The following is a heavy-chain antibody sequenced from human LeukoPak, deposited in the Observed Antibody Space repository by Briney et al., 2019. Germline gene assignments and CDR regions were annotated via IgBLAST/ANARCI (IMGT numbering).Heavy chain of an antibody. D-gene: IGHD5-18*01. Sequence: LSLTCAVYGGSFSGYYWSWIRQPPGKGLEWVAVISYDGSSKYYADSVKGRFTISRDNSKNTLYLQMNSLRAEDTAVYYCAKGIQLEYWGQGTLVTVSS. CDR3: AKGIQLEY. CDR2: ISYDGSSK. J-gene: IGHJ4*02. CDR1: GGSFSGYY. V-gene: IGHV3-30*18.